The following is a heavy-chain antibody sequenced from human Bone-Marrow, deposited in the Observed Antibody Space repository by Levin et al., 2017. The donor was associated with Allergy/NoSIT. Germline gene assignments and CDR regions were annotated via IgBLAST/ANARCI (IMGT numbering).Heavy chain of an antibody. V-gene: IGHV1-2*02. Sequence: GASVKVSCKTSGYTFTGHYIHWVRQAPGQGLEWMGWINPNSGGTKYAQKFQGRVTMTRDTSISTAYMELTNLRSDDTAVYYCARGPWGDDWYYFDYWGQGPLVTVSS. J-gene: IGHJ4*02. CDR2: INPNSGGT. D-gene: IGHD5-12*01. CDR3: ARGPWGDDWYYFDY. CDR1: GYTFTGHY.